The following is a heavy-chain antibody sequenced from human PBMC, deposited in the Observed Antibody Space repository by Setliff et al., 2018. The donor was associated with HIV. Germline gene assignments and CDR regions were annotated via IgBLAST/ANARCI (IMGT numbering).Heavy chain of an antibody. D-gene: IGHD3-22*01. CDR3: AHSSYYYDSSGYKDAFDI. CDR1: GFSLSTSGVG. J-gene: IGHJ3*02. CDR2: IYWDDDK. Sequence: SGPTLVHPTQTLTLTCTFSGFSLSTSGVGVGWIRQPPGKALEWLALIYWDDDKRYSPSLKSRLTITKDTSKNQVVLTMTNMDPVDTATYYCAHSSYYYDSSGYKDAFDIWGQGTMVTVSS. V-gene: IGHV2-5*02.